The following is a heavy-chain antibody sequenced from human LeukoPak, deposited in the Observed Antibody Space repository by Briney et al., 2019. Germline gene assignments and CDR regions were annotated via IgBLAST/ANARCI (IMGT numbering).Heavy chain of an antibody. Sequence: ASVKVSCKASGYTFTAYYIHWVRQAPGQGLEWMGRIDPNSGDTKYAQKLQDRVTMTRDTSMNTAYMEISSLRYDDTAVYYCGRGIQSFDPWGQGTLVTVSS. J-gene: IGHJ5*02. CDR3: GRGIQSFDP. CDR2: IDPNSGDT. V-gene: IGHV1-2*06. CDR1: GYTFTAYY.